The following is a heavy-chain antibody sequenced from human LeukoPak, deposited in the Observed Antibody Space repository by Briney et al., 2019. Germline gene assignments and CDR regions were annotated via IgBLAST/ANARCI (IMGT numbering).Heavy chain of an antibody. D-gene: IGHD3-10*01. CDR3: ARYYGSGSYYIGDNWFDP. V-gene: IGHV3-11*04. Sequence: LSLTCTVSGGSISSYYWSWIRQPPGKGLEWVSYISSSGSTIYYADSVKGRFTISRDNAKNSLYLQMNSLGAEDTAVYYCARYYGSGSYYIGDNWFDPWGQGTLVTVSS. J-gene: IGHJ5*02. CDR1: GGSISSYY. CDR2: ISSSGSTI.